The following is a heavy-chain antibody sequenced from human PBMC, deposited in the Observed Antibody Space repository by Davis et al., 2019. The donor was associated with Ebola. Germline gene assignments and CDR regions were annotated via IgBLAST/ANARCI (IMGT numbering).Heavy chain of an antibody. J-gene: IGHJ4*02. V-gene: IGHV3-21*01. CDR1: GFTFSSYS. D-gene: IGHD2-2*02. CDR3: ARDEAGPVVGATAIDC. Sequence: PGGSLRFSCAASGFTFSSYSMNWVRQAPGKGLEWVSSISSSSSYIYYADSVKGRFTISRDNAKNSLYLQMNSLRAEDTAVYYCARDEAGPVVGATAIDCWGQGTLVTVSS. CDR2: ISSSSSYI.